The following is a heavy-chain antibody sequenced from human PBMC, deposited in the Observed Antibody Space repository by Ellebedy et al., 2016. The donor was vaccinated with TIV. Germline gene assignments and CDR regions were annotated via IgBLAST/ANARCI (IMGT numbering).Heavy chain of an antibody. CDR1: GGSISNRDYY. CDR2: VYYSGSP. CDR3: ARTDPWQPIDD. D-gene: IGHD2-21*02. V-gene: IGHV4-39*01. Sequence: MPSETLSLTCTVSGGSISNRDYYRDWLRQPPGKGLEYIGSVYYSGSPYYNPSFKSRVTLSADTSKNQFSLNLRTVTAADTAVYYCARTDPWQPIDDWGQGILVSVSS. J-gene: IGHJ4*02.